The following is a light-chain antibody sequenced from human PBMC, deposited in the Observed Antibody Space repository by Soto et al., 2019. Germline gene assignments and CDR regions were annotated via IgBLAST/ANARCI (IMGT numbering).Light chain of an antibody. CDR1: QGISSH. CDR3: QQYFSSPLT. Sequence: AIRMTQSPSSFSASTGDRVTITCRASQGISSHLAWYQAKPGKAPRLLIYTASYLESGVPSRFSGSGSGTDFTLTISSLQSEDFAVYYCQQYFSSPLTFGGGTKVEIK. J-gene: IGKJ4*01. CDR2: TAS. V-gene: IGKV1-8*01.